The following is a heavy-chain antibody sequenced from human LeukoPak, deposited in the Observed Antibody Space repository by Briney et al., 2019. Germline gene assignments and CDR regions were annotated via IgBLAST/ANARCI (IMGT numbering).Heavy chain of an antibody. J-gene: IGHJ3*02. V-gene: IGHV3-9*01. CDR1: GFTFDDYA. CDR2: ISWNSGSI. Sequence: PGGSLRLSCAASGFTFDDYAMHWVRQAPGKGLEWVSGISWNSGSIGYADSVKGRFTISRDNAKNSLYLQMNSLRAEDTALYYCAKDSGDYSIHAFDIWGQGTMVTVSS. CDR3: AKDSGDYSIHAFDI. D-gene: IGHD4-17*01.